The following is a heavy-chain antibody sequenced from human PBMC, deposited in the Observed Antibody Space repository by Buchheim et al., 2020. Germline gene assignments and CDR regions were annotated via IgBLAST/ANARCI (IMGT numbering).Heavy chain of an antibody. V-gene: IGHV4-34*01. J-gene: IGHJ6*02. Sequence: QVQLQQWGAGLLKPSETLSLTCAVSGGSFSGYYWSWIRQPPGKGLEWIGEINHSGSTNYNPSLKSRVTISVDTSKNKFSLKLSSVTAADTAVYYCARVVTWIQLWSDYYYYYGMDVWGQGTT. CDR2: INHSGST. CDR1: GGSFSGYY. D-gene: IGHD5-18*01. CDR3: ARVVTWIQLWSDYYYYYGMDV.